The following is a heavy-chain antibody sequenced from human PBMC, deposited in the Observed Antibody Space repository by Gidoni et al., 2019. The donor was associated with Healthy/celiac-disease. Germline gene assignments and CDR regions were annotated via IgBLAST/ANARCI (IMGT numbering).Heavy chain of an antibody. CDR3: AREPMYYYDSSGYSPYYYYGMDV. Sequence: QVQLVQSGAEVKKPGSSVKVSCKASGGTFSSYTISWVRQAPGQGLEWMGRIIPILGIANYAQKFQGRVTITADKSTSTAYMELSSLRSEDTAVYYCAREPMYYYDSSGYSPYYYYGMDVWGQGTTVTVSS. V-gene: IGHV1-69*08. J-gene: IGHJ6*02. CDR2: IIPILGIA. D-gene: IGHD3-22*01. CDR1: GGTFSSYT.